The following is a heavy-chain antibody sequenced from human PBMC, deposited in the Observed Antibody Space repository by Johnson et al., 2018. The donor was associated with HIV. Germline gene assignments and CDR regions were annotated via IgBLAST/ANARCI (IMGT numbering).Heavy chain of an antibody. CDR3: AKDLVDTAMDDAFDI. J-gene: IGHJ3*02. CDR2: ISYDGSNK. Sequence: QVQLVESGGGVVQPGRSLRLSCAASGFTFSSYGMHWVRQAPGKGLEWVAVISYDGSNKYSADSVTGRFTISRDNSKNTLYLQMNSLRAEDTAVYYCAKDLVDTAMDDAFDIWGQGTMVTVSS. D-gene: IGHD5-18*01. V-gene: IGHV3-30*18. CDR1: GFTFSSYG.